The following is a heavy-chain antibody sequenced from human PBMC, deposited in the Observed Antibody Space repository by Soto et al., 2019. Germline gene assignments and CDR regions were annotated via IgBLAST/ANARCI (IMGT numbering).Heavy chain of an antibody. J-gene: IGHJ4*02. D-gene: IGHD3-9*01. CDR1: GFTFSSYA. Sequence: PGGSLRLSCAASGFTFSSYAMSWVRQAPGKGLEWASAISGSGGSTYYADSVKGRFTISRDNSKNTLYLQMNSLRAEDTAVYYCAKEGGLYYDILTGYYIGYYFDYWGQGTLVTVSS. CDR2: ISGSGGST. V-gene: IGHV3-23*01. CDR3: AKEGGLYYDILTGYYIGYYFDY.